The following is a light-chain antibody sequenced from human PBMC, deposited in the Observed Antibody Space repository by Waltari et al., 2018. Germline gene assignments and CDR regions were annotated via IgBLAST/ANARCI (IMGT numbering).Light chain of an antibody. V-gene: IGLV3-25*03. CDR2: KDS. CDR3: QTTDSSGAWA. J-gene: IGLJ3*02. CDR1: ALSRQY. Sequence: SHELTQPTSVSVSPGQTDRNTCSGDALSRQYAYWYQQKAGQAPVAVICKDSERPSGIPERFSGSTSGTTVTLTISGVQAEDEADYYCQTTDSSGAWAFGGGTKLTVL.